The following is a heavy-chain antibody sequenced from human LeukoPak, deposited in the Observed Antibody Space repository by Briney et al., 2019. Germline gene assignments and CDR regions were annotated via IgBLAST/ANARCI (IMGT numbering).Heavy chain of an antibody. CDR1: GFHLSTYW. D-gene: IGHD3-16*01. Sequence: GGSLRLSCEASGFHLSTYWMIWVRQVPGKGLDWVANINPDGSGKRYVDSVKGRFTIARDNADNSLSLQMNSLRAEDTAVYYCASWGAGGNSWGQGTLVTVSS. CDR2: INPDGSGK. V-gene: IGHV3-7*01. CDR3: ASWGAGGNS. J-gene: IGHJ4*02.